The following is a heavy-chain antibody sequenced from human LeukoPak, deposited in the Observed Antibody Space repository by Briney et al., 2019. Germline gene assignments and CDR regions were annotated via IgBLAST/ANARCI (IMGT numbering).Heavy chain of an antibody. CDR3: ARVVVAATIFARSYYFDY. CDR1: GGSISSGDYY. D-gene: IGHD2-15*01. J-gene: IGHJ4*02. CDR2: IYYSGST. V-gene: IGHV4-30-4*01. Sequence: SQTLSLTCTVSGGSISSGDYYWSWIRQPPGKGLEWIGYIYYSGSTYYNPSLKSRVTISVDASKNQFSLKLSSVTAADTAVYYCARVVVAATIFARSYYFDYWGQGTLVTVPS.